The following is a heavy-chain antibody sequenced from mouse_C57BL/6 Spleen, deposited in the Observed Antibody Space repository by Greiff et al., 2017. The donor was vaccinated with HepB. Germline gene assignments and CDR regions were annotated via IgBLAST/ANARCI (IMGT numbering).Heavy chain of an antibody. CDR2: IWSGGST. V-gene: IGHV2-2*01. CDR3: ARKCSNYWYFDV. Sequence: QVQLQQSGPGLVQPSQSLSITCTVSGFSFTSYGVHWVRQSPGKGLEWLGVIWSGGSTDYNAAFISRLSISKDNSKSQVFFKMNSLQADDTAIYYCARKCSNYWYFDVWGTGTTVTVSS. CDR1: GFSFTSYG. D-gene: IGHD6-1*01. J-gene: IGHJ1*03.